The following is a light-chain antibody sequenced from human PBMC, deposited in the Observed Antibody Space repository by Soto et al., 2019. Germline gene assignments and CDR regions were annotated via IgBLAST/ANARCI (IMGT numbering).Light chain of an antibody. CDR1: TSSFGSNY. V-gene: IGLV1-47*01. CDR2: SNN. CDR3: AAWDDSLSGLV. Sequence: QSVLTQPPSASGTPGQRVTISCSGSTSSFGSNYVYWYQQLPGTAPKLLIYSNNQRPSGVPDRFSGSKSGTSASLAISGLRPEDEADYHCAAWDDSLSGLVFGGGTKLTVL. J-gene: IGLJ2*01.